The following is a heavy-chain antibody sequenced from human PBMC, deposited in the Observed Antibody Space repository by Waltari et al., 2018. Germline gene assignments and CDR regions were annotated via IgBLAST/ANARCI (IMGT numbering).Heavy chain of an antibody. J-gene: IGHJ1*01. Sequence: QVQLVESGGGVVQPGGSLRLSCKASGFIFSRFDMHWVRQAPGMGRDLVSLIRFDGSQKYYSEALKGRFTVSRDNSRDTLYLHMGNLGSDDTATYFCAGDISVSSPSLWGRGTLVTVSS. CDR3: AGDISVSSPSL. CDR1: GFIFSRFD. D-gene: IGHD3-3*02. CDR2: IRFDGSQK. V-gene: IGHV3-30*02.